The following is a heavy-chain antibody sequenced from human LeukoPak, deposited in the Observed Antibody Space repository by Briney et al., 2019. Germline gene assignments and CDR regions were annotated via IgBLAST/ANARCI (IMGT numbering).Heavy chain of an antibody. Sequence: EASVKVSCKASGYTFTGYYMHWVRQAPGQGLEWMGWISPNSGGTNYAQNFQGRVTMTRDTSISTAYMELGRLRSDDTAVYYCAREYYDSSGYYSYYFDYWGQGTLVTVSS. CDR2: ISPNSGGT. J-gene: IGHJ4*02. CDR3: AREYYDSSGYYSYYFDY. D-gene: IGHD3-22*01. V-gene: IGHV1-2*02. CDR1: GYTFTGYY.